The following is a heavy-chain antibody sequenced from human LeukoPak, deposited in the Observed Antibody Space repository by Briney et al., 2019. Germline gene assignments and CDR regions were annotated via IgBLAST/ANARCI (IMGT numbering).Heavy chain of an antibody. J-gene: IGHJ6*04. CDR3: ARDGGYCGGDCFVDV. Sequence: SETLSLTCTVSGGSISSYYWSWIRQPAGKGLEWIGRIYNSGSTNYQPSLKSRVTMSVDTSKNQFSLKLSSVTSADTAVYYCARDGGYCGGDCFVDVWGKGTTVTVSS. CDR2: IYNSGST. D-gene: IGHD2-21*02. V-gene: IGHV4-4*07. CDR1: GGSISSYY.